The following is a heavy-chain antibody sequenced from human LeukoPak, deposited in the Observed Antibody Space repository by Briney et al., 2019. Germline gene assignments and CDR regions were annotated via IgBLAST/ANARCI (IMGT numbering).Heavy chain of an antibody. CDR3: ARDLFVPGSGSYYYYYGMDV. Sequence: GGSLRLSCAASGFTFSSYSMNWVRQAPGKGLEWVSSISSSSSYIYYADSVKGRFTISRDNAENSLYLQMNSLRAEDTAVYYCARDLFVPGSGSYYYYYGMDVWGQGTTVTVSS. CDR2: ISSSSSYI. V-gene: IGHV3-21*01. CDR1: GFTFSSYS. J-gene: IGHJ6*02. D-gene: IGHD3-10*01.